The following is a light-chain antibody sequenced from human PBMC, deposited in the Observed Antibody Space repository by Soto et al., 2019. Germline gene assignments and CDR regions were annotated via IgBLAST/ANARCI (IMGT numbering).Light chain of an antibody. V-gene: IGKV4-1*01. Sequence: DIMMTQSPVSLALSLGERATINCKSSQSLFYISNNKIHLAWYKQTPGQPPKXXSYWASTRESGVPDRFSGSGSGTDFTLTISSLKAEDVEVYYCQQYYNTPITFGQGTRLEIK. CDR2: WAS. CDR1: QSLFYISNNKIH. CDR3: QQYYNTPIT. J-gene: IGKJ5*01.